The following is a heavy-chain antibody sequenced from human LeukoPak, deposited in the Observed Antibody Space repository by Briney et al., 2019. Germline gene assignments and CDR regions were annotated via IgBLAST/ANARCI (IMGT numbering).Heavy chain of an antibody. V-gene: IGHV3-30*02. CDR1: GFTFSTYG. Sequence: PGGSLRLSCAASGFTFSTYGMHWVRQAPGKGLEWVAIIWYDGSNKDYADSVKGRFTISRDNSKNTLYLQMNSLRAEDTAVYYCAKDVRQWPIPGGYFDYWGQGTLVTVSS. J-gene: IGHJ4*02. D-gene: IGHD6-19*01. CDR2: IWYDGSNK. CDR3: AKDVRQWPIPGGYFDY.